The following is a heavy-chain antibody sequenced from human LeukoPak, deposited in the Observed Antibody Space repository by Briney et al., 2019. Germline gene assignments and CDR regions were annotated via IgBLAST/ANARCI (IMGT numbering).Heavy chain of an antibody. J-gene: IGHJ4*02. V-gene: IGHV1-8*01. CDR2: MNPNSGNT. Sequence: ASVKVSCKASGYTFTSYDINWVRQATGQGLEWMGWMNPNSGNTGYAQKFQGRVTMTRNTSISTAYMELSGLRSEDTVVYYCARGPRYCSSTSCRAGGYWGQGTLVTVSS. CDR1: GYTFTSYD. D-gene: IGHD2-2*01. CDR3: ARGPRYCSSTSCRAGGY.